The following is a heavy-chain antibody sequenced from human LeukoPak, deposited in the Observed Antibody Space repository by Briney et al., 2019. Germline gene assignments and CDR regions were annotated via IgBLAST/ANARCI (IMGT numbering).Heavy chain of an antibody. Sequence: SETLSLTCTVSGGSISSYYWSWIRQPPGKGLEWIGYIYYSGSTNYNPSLKSRVTMSVDTSKNQFSLKLSSVTAADTAVYYCAGSIIQLIVFWGQGTLVTVSS. V-gene: IGHV4-59*12. CDR1: GGSISSYY. CDR3: AGSIIQLIVF. CDR2: IYYSGST. D-gene: IGHD3-3*01. J-gene: IGHJ4*02.